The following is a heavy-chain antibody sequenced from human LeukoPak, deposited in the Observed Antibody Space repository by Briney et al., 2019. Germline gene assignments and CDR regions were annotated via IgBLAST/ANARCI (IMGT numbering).Heavy chain of an antibody. J-gene: IGHJ2*01. V-gene: IGHV3-9*01. Sequence: GRSLRLSCAASGFTFDDYAMHWVRQAPGKGLEWVSTINWNSGTSAYADSVKGRFTISRDNAKNSLYLQMNSLRTEDTALYYCARGLGGDQGYFDLWGRGTLATVSS. D-gene: IGHD3-10*01. CDR2: INWNSGTS. CDR3: ARGLGGDQGYFDL. CDR1: GFTFDDYA.